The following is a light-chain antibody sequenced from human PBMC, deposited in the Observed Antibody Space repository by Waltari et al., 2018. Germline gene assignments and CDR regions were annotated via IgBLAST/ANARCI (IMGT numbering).Light chain of an antibody. Sequence: SSGLTQPPSMSVSPALTARITCSGDALSQQFVPWYQQQPGQAPVMVIFKDSERPSEIPERFSGSTSGTTGTLTISGVQAEDEADYYCQSADTTDYVLFGGGTSLTVL. J-gene: IGLJ2*01. CDR3: QSADTTDYVL. CDR2: KDS. V-gene: IGLV3-25*03. CDR1: ALSQQF.